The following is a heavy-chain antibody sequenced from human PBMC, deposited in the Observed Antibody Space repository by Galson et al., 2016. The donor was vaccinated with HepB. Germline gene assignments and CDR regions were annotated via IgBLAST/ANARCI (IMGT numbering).Heavy chain of an antibody. D-gene: IGHD1-26*01. CDR1: GFTFTNYA. CDR3: GTSTYYRGYVDY. CDR2: ISFDGNNK. Sequence: SLRLSCATSGFTFTNYALHWVRQAPGKGLEWVAGISFDGNNKDYSASVKGRFTISRVNFKNTLYLQLNSLKTEDTAVYYCGTSTYYRGYVDYWGQGTLVTVSS. V-gene: IGHV3-30-3*01. J-gene: IGHJ4*02.